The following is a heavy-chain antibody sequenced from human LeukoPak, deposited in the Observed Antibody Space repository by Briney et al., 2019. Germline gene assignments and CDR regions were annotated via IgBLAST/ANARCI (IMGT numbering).Heavy chain of an antibody. V-gene: IGHV1-18*01. J-gene: IGHJ4*02. CDR2: ISAYNGNT. CDR3: ARVFRMGYNVIFDY. CDR1: GYTFTSYG. D-gene: IGHD5-24*01. Sequence: ASVKVSCKASGYTFTSYGISWVRQAPGQGLECMGWISAYNGNTNYAQKLQGRVTMTTDTSTSTAYMELRSLRSDDTAVYYCARVFRMGYNVIFDYWGQGTLVTVSS.